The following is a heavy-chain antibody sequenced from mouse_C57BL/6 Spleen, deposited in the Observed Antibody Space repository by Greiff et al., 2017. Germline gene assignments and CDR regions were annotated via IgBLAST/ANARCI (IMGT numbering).Heavy chain of an antibody. J-gene: IGHJ3*01. Sequence: VQLQQSGAELVRPGASVKLSCTASGFNIKDDYMHWVKQRPEQGLEWIGWIDPENGDTEYASKFQGKATITADTSSNTAYLQLSRLTSEDTAVYYWSAYDGYFAWFAYWGKGTLVTVSA. D-gene: IGHD2-3*01. CDR3: SAYDGYFAWFAY. CDR1: GFNIKDDY. V-gene: IGHV14-4*01. CDR2: IDPENGDT.